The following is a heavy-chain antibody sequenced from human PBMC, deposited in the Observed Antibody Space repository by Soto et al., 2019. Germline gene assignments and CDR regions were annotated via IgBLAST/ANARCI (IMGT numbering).Heavy chain of an antibody. CDR2: LSSDGTNK. D-gene: IGHD3-10*01. CDR3: AKDRGHRVDYYGMDV. Sequence: QVQLVESGGGVVQPGGSLRLSCVASGFSFFYYGIHWVRQAPGKGLEWVAVLSSDGTNKYYGDSVKGRFTISRDNSENTLYLQMNSLRPEDTAVYYCAKDRGHRVDYYGMDVWGQGTTVTVSS. CDR1: GFSFFYYG. V-gene: IGHV3-30*18. J-gene: IGHJ6*02.